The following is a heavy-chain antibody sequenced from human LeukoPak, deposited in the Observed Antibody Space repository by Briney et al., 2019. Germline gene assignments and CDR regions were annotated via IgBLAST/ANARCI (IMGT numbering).Heavy chain of an antibody. V-gene: IGHV4-34*01. CDR2: INHSGST. Sequence: SETLSLTCAVYGGSFSGYYWSWIRQPPGKGLEWIGEINHSGSTNYNPSLKSRVTISVDTSKNQFSLKLSSVTAADTAVYYCARHVPNYYDSSGYYWGARAFDIWGQGTMVTVSS. CDR3: ARHVPNYYDSSGYYWGARAFDI. CDR1: GGSFSGYY. J-gene: IGHJ3*02. D-gene: IGHD3-22*01.